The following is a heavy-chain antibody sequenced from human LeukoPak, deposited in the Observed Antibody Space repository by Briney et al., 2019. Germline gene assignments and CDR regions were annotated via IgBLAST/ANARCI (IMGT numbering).Heavy chain of an antibody. CDR1: GFTFSSYS. Sequence: GGSLRLSCAASGFTFSSYSMNWVRQAPGKGLEWVSSISSSSSYIYYADSVKGRFTISRDNAKNSLYLQINSLRAEDTAVYYCARGGAVAPKFNFDYWGQGTLVTVSS. J-gene: IGHJ4*02. CDR2: ISSSSSYI. D-gene: IGHD6-19*01. V-gene: IGHV3-21*01. CDR3: ARGGAVAPKFNFDY.